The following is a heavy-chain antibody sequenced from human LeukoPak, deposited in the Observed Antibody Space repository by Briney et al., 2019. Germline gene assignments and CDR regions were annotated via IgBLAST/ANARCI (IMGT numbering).Heavy chain of an antibody. D-gene: IGHD3-3*01. Sequence: GASVKVSCKASGYTFTGYGISWVRQAPGQGLEWMGWISAHNGNTNYAQKLQGRVTMTTDTSTSTAYMELSSLRSEDTAVYYCATERPRYDFWSGYFGHPWGQRTLVTVSS. CDR2: ISAHNGNT. CDR1: GYTFTGYG. CDR3: ATERPRYDFWSGYFGHP. J-gene: IGHJ5*02. V-gene: IGHV1-18*01.